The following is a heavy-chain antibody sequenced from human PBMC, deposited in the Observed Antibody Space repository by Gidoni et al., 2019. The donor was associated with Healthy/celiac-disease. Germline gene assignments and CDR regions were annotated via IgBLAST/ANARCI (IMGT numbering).Heavy chain of an antibody. V-gene: IGHV4-34*01. D-gene: IGHD2-21*01. CDR2: INHSGST. CDR3: ARGFVPFYGMDV. J-gene: IGHJ6*02. CDR1: GGSFSGYY. Sequence: QVQLQQWGAGLLKPSETLSLTCAVYGGSFSGYYWSWIRQPPGKGLEWIGEINHSGSTNYNPSLKSRVTISVDTSKNQFSLKLSSVTAADTAVYYCARGFVPFYGMDVWGQGTTVTVSS.